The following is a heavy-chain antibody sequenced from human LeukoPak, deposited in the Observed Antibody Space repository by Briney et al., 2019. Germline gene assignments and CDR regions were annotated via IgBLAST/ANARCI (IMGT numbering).Heavy chain of an antibody. V-gene: IGHV4-30-2*01. D-gene: IGHD5-18*01. Sequence: TLSLTCAVSGGSISSGGYSWSWIRQPPGKGLEWIGYIYHSGSTYYNPSLKSRVTISVDRSKNQFSLKLSSVTTADTAVYYCAKEGPIQLWLQWGQGTLVTVSS. CDR1: GGSISSGGYS. CDR3: AKEGPIQLWLQ. CDR2: IYHSGST. J-gene: IGHJ4*02.